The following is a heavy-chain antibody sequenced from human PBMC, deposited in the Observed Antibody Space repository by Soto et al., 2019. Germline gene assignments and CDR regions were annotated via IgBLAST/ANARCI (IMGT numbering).Heavy chain of an antibody. D-gene: IGHD3-16*02. CDR2: INAGNGNT. CDR3: ARQVAFGGVIVYYYYGMDV. V-gene: IGHV1-3*01. CDR1: GYTFTSHA. Sequence: ASVKVSCKASGYTFTSHAMHWVRQAPGQRLEWMGWINAGNGNTKYSQKFQGRVTITRDTSASTAYMELSSLRSEDTAVYYCARQVAFGGVIVYYYYGMDVWGQGTTVTVSS. J-gene: IGHJ6*02.